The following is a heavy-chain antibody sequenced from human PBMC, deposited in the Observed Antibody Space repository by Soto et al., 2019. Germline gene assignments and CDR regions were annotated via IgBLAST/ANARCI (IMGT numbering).Heavy chain of an antibody. D-gene: IGHD4-4*01. V-gene: IGHV1-3*01. J-gene: IGHJ6*02. CDR3: ASSYSNYALIDYYYYGMDV. CDR1: GYTFTGYA. CDR2: INAGNGNT. Sequence: AXVKVSCKASGYTFTGYAMHWVRQAPGQSLEWMGWINAGNGNTKYSQKFQGRVTITRDTSASTAYMELSSLRSEDTAVYYCASSYSNYALIDYYYYGMDVWGQGTTVTVSS.